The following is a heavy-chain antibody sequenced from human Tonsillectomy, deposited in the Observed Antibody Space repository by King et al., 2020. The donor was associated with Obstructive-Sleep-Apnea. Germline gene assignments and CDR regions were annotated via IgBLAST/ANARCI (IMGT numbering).Heavy chain of an antibody. Sequence: VQLQESGPGLVKPSETLSLTCTVSGDSISSYYWSWIRQPPGKGLEWIGYIYYSGSTNYNPSLKSRVTISVDTSKNQFSLKLSSVTAADTAVYYCARESGTYYYGSGSYYNGRYFDYWGQGTLVTVSS. V-gene: IGHV4-59*01. J-gene: IGHJ4*02. CDR1: GDSISSYY. CDR2: IYYSGST. CDR3: ARESGTYYYGSGSYYNGRYFDY. D-gene: IGHD3-10*01.